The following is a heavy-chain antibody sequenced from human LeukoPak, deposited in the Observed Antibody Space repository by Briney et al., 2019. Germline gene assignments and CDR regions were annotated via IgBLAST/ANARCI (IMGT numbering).Heavy chain of an antibody. J-gene: IGHJ3*02. D-gene: IGHD1-26*01. Sequence: GGSLRLSCAASGFTFSSYSMNWVRQAPGKGLEWVSSISSSSSYIYYADSVKGRFTISRDNAKNSLYLQMNSLRAEDTAVYYCARDGWELPSDAFDIWAKGQWSPSLQ. V-gene: IGHV3-21*01. CDR1: GFTFSSYS. CDR2: ISSSSSYI. CDR3: ARDGWELPSDAFDI.